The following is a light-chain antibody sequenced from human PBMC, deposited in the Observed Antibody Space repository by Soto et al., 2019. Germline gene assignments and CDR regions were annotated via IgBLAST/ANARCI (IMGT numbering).Light chain of an antibody. CDR3: SSYTSSSTYV. CDR2: EVS. CDR1: TSDIGRYNR. Sequence: QSALTQPPSVSGSPGQSVTISCTGTTSDIGRYNRVSWYQQPPGTAPKLMIYEVSSRPSGVPDRFSGSKSGNTASLTISGLQDEDEADYYCSSYTSSSTYVFGTGTKLTVL. V-gene: IGLV2-18*02. J-gene: IGLJ1*01.